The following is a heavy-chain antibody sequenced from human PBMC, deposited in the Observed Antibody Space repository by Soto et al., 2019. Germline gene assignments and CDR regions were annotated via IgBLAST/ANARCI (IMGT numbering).Heavy chain of an antibody. CDR1: GFNFSGYG. CDR2: SSFDGGNK. D-gene: IGHD2-2*01. CDR3: PRARRSSSWTTNS. V-gene: IGHV3-30*02. Sequence: QVQLVESGGGVVQPGGSLRLSCEVSGFNFSGYGMNWVRQAPGKGLEWVAFSSFDGGNKYHADSVKGRFTISRDNSKNPLFLQMNSRREGDTGVYYWPRARRSSSWTTNSWGQGTLVTVSS. J-gene: IGHJ5*02.